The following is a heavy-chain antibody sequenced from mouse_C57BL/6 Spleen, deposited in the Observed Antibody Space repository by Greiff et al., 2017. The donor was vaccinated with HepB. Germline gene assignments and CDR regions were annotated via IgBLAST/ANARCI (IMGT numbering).Heavy chain of an antibody. CDR3: TRDRYGSSYNAMDY. V-gene: IGHV5-9-1*02. D-gene: IGHD1-1*01. CDR2: ISSGGDYI. J-gene: IGHJ4*01. Sequence: EVHLVESGEGLVKPGGSLKLSCAASGFTFSSYAMSWVRQTPEKRLEWVAYISSGGDYIYYADTVKGRFTISRDNARNTLYLQMSSLKSEDTAMYYCTRDRYGSSYNAMDYWGQGTSVTVSS. CDR1: GFTFSSYA.